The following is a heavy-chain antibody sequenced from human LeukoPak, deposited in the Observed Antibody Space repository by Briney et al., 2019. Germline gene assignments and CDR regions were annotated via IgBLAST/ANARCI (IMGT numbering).Heavy chain of an antibody. CDR1: GFTFSSEG. J-gene: IGHJ4*02. CDR2: ISDGGDST. Sequence: GGSLRLSCAASGFTFSSEGMAWLRQAPGKGLEWVSSISDGGDSTYYADSVKGRFTISRDPSKNTLYLQMNSLRAEDTALYYCAKPGEASNYYFDYWGQGALVTVSS. V-gene: IGHV3-23*01. D-gene: IGHD2-21*01. CDR3: AKPGEASNYYFDY.